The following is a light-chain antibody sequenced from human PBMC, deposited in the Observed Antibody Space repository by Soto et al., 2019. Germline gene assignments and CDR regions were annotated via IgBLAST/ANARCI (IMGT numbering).Light chain of an antibody. V-gene: IGLV2-23*01. CDR3: CSYAGSRTYL. Sequence: QSALTQPASVSGSPGQSITTSCTGTSGDVGSYDLVSWYQQQPGKAPKLLIYEGTQRPSGLSTRFSGSKSGNTASLTISGLQADDEADYYRCSYAGSRTYLFGTGTKVTVL. CDR1: SGDVGSYDL. J-gene: IGLJ1*01. CDR2: EGT.